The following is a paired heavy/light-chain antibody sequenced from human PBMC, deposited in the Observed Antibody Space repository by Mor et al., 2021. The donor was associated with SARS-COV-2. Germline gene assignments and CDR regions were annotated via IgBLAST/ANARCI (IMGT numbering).Heavy chain of an antibody. CDR1: GFSFNNFG. J-gene: IGHJ4*02. Sequence: QVHLVESGGGVVQPGGSLRLSCAASGFSFNNFGMHWVRQVRQAPGERLEWVAVLSHDSTKKYHADSLKGRFSISRDNSKNTLYLQLNSLRAEDTAVYYCAKGSYSSDGYSWLIDHWGQGTVVTASS. CDR2: LSHDSTKK. CDR3: AKGSYSSDGYSWLIDH. V-gene: IGHV3-30*18. D-gene: IGHD6-19*01.
Light chain of an antibody. J-gene: IGKJ4*01. Sequence: DIVMTQSPDSLAVSLGERATINCKSSQSVLSHSSNKDSIAWYQQKPGQPPKLLISWASARGSGVPDRFSGSGSGTDFTLTISSLQAEDVAVYYCQQYYSALTFGGGTKVGIK. CDR2: WAS. V-gene: IGKV4-1*01. CDR3: QQYYSALT. CDR1: QSVLSHSSNKDS.